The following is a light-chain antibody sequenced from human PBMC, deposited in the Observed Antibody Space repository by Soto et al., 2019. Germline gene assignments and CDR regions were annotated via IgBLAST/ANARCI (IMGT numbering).Light chain of an antibody. Sequence: QSALTQPRSVSGSPGQSVTISCTGTTSDVGGYKYVSWYQQHPGRAPKVMIYDVSNRPSGVPDRFSGSKSGNTASLTISGLQTEDEADYYCCSYAGNYIYVFGTGTKLTVL. CDR3: CSYAGNYIYV. CDR2: DVS. V-gene: IGLV2-11*01. CDR1: TSDVGGYKY. J-gene: IGLJ1*01.